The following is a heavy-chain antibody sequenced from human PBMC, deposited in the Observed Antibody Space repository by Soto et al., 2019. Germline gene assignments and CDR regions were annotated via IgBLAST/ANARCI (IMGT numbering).Heavy chain of an antibody. J-gene: IGHJ6*02. V-gene: IGHV3-9*01. CDR1: GFTFDNYG. CDR3: VKDSAFCTRASCHTYYYYYGLDV. CDR2: LSWNSSNV. D-gene: IGHD2-2*01. Sequence: EVQLVESGGGLVQPGRSLRLSCAASGFTFDNYGMHWVRQVPGKGLEWVSSLSWNSSNVAYADSVRGRFTISRDNAKNSLYLQMHSLRPEDTALYFCVKDSAFCTRASCHTYYYYYGLDVWGPGTTVTVS.